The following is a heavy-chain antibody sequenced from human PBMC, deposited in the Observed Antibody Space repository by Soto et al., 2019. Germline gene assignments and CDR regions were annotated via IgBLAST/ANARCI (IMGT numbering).Heavy chain of an antibody. Sequence: PSETLSLTCSVSGGSISSYYWTWTRQAPGKGLEWIGYVFYSGTTKYVPSLEGRVTISVDTSKNQFSLKLNSVTAADTAVYYCARVGAYYYHGTDFWGQGIMVTVSS. CDR2: VFYSGTT. V-gene: IGHV4-59*01. D-gene: IGHD3-16*01. CDR3: ARVGAYYYHGTDF. J-gene: IGHJ6*02. CDR1: GGSISSYY.